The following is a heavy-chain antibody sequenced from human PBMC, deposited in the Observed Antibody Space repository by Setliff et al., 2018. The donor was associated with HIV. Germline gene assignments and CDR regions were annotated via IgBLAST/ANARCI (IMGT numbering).Heavy chain of an antibody. CDR2: ISGVGDIT. J-gene: IGHJ3*02. V-gene: IGHV3-23*01. Sequence: PGGSLRLSCAASGFIFSSYAMTWVRQAPGKGLEWVSAISGVGDITYYTDSVKGRFTISRDNSKNTLYLQINSLRAEDTAVFYCAKPPDDGSGWGAFDIWGQGTVVTVSS. CDR1: GFIFSSYA. CDR3: AKPPDDGSGWGAFDI. D-gene: IGHD3-22*01.